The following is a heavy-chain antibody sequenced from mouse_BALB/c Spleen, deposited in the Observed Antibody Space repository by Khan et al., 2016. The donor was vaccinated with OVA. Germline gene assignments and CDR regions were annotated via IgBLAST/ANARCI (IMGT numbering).Heavy chain of an antibody. J-gene: IGHJ4*01. V-gene: IGHV2-4-1*01. CDR1: GFSLTSYG. D-gene: IGHD1-1*01. Sequence: QVPLKQSGPGLVQPSQSLSITCTVSGFSLTSYGVHWVRQSPGKGLAWLGVLWSGGSTYYNAAFISRLSISTDNSQRQVFFKMNSMKAEDTAIDYCARNSQCITTVVAFYAMDYWGKGTSVTVSS. CDR3: ARNSQCITTVVAFYAMDY. CDR2: LWSGGST.